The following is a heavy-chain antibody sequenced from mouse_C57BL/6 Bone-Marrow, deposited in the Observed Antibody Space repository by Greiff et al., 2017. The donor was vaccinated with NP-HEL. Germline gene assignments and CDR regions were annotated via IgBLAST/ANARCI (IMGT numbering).Heavy chain of an antibody. Sequence: EVNLVESGGGLVQPGGSLSLSCAASGFTFTDYYMSWVRQPPGKALEWLGFIRNKANGYTTEYSASVKGRFTISRDNSQSILSLLMNAMRAEDTATYYCARYPLFITTVVENPYFDVWGTGTTVTVSS. CDR3: ARYPLFITTVVENPYFDV. D-gene: IGHD1-1*01. CDR2: IRNKANGYTT. CDR1: GFTFTDYY. V-gene: IGHV7-3*01. J-gene: IGHJ1*03.